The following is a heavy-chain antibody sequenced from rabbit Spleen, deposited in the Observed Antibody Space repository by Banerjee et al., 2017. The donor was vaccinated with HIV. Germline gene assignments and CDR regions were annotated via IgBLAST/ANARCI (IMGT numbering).Heavy chain of an antibody. Sequence: QSLEESGGGLVQPEGSLALTCKASGFTISSGYYMCWVRQAPGKGLECIACIYGDSSGSTWYASWAKGRFTISKTSSTTVTLQMTSLTAADTATYFCARDTGSSFSSYGMDLWGPGTLVTVS. CDR2: IYGDSSGST. CDR3: ARDTGSSFSSYGMDL. J-gene: IGHJ6*01. D-gene: IGHD8-1*01. CDR1: GFTISSGYY. V-gene: IGHV1S40*01.